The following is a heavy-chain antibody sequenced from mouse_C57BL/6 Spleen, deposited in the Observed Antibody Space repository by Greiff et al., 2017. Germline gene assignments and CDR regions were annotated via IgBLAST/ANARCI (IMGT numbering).Heavy chain of an antibody. CDR3: AREGLLRAWFAY. D-gene: IGHD1-1*01. CDR1: GYTFTSYG. CDR2: IYPRSGNT. Sequence: VKLQESGAELARPGASVKLSCKASGYTFTSYGISWVKQRTGQGLEWIGEIYPRSGNTYYNEKFKGKATLTADKSSSTAYMELRSLTSEDSAVYFCAREGLLRAWFAYWGQGTLVTVSA. J-gene: IGHJ3*01. V-gene: IGHV1-81*01.